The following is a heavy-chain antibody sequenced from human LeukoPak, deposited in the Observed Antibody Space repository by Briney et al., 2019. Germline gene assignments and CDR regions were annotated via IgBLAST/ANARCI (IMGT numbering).Heavy chain of an antibody. CDR3: ARDPADCSCTSCSAEYYFDY. CDR1: GFTFSSYG. D-gene: IGHD2-2*01. J-gene: IGHJ4*02. V-gene: IGHV3-33*01. Sequence: PGRSLRLSCAASGFTFSSYGMHWVRQAPGKGLEWVAVIWYDGSNKYYADSVKGRFTISRDNSKNTLYLQMNSLRAEDTAVYYCARDPADCSCTSCSAEYYFDYWGQGTLVTVSS. CDR2: IWYDGSNK.